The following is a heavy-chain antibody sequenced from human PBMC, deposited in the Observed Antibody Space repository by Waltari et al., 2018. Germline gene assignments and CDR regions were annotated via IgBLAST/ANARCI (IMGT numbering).Heavy chain of an antibody. CDR1: GGSISSSS. Sequence: QVQLQESGPGLVKPSETLSLTCTVSGGSISSSSWSWIRQPPGKGLEWIGYIYYSGTTNYNPSLKSRVTISVDTSKNQFSLKLSSVTAADTAVYYCARGGGYSWFDPWGQGTLVTVSS. CDR2: IYYSGTT. V-gene: IGHV4-59*01. CDR3: ARGGGYSWFDP. J-gene: IGHJ5*02. D-gene: IGHD3-10*01.